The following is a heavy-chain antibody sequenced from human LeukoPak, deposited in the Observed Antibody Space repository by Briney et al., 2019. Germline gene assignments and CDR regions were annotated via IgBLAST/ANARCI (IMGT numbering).Heavy chain of an antibody. Sequence: SGILSLTCTVSGGSISSYYWSWIRQPPGKGLEWIGYIYYSGSTNYNPSLKSRVTISVDTSKNQFSLKLSSVAAADTAVYYCARSIAVAGWFDPWGQGTLVTASS. CDR3: ARSIAVAGWFDP. CDR2: IYYSGST. V-gene: IGHV4-59*01. CDR1: GGSISSYY. J-gene: IGHJ5*02. D-gene: IGHD6-19*01.